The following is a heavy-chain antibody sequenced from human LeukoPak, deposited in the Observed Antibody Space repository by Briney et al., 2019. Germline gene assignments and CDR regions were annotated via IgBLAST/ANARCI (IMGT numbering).Heavy chain of an antibody. J-gene: IGHJ6*03. Sequence: ASVKVSCKASGYTFNSSYMHWLRQAPGQGREWRGIINPIDDSTRYAQKLQGRVTMTKDTSTNTVYMHLSSLSSDDTAVYYCARDQGEETSRINYYYYLDVWGXXXTVTVSS. V-gene: IGHV1-46*02. CDR1: GYTFNSSY. CDR2: INPIDDST. CDR3: ARDQGEETSRINYYYYLDV. D-gene: IGHD3-16*01.